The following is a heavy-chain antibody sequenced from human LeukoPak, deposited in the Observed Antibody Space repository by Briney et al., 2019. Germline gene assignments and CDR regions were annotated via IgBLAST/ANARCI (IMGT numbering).Heavy chain of an antibody. CDR2: INHSGST. V-gene: IGHV4-34*01. D-gene: IGHD3-3*01. Sequence: SSETLSLTCAVYGGSFSGYYWSWIRQPPGKGLEWIGEINHSGSTNYNPSLKSRVTMSVDTSKNQFSLKLSSVTAADTAVYYCARAGDFWRGYPTYWGQGTLVTVSS. CDR1: GGSFSGYY. CDR3: ARAGDFWRGYPTY. J-gene: IGHJ4*02.